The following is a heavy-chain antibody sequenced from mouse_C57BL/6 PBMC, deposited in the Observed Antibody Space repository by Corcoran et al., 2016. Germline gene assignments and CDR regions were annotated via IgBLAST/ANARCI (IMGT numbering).Heavy chain of an antibody. D-gene: IGHD1-1*01. CDR3: ARGDGSSYGYFDV. CDR1: GYTFTTYG. CDR2: INTYSGVP. J-gene: IGHJ1*03. V-gene: IGHV9-3*01. Sequence: QIQLVQSGPELKKPGETVKISCKASGYTFTTYGMSWVKQAPGKGLKWMGWINTYSGVPTYADDFEGRFAFSLETSASTVYLQINNLKNEDTATYFCARGDGSSYGYFDVWGTGTTVTVSS.